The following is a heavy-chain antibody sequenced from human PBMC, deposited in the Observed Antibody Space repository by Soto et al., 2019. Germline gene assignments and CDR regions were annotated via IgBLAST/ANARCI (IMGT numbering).Heavy chain of an antibody. CDR3: AKATATGGGAFDI. Sequence: GGSLRLSCAASGFTCSSYDMSWVRQAPGKGLEWVSTILVGGSTHYPDSVKGRFTISRDNSKNTVFLRMNSLTAGDTAVYYCAKATATGGGAFDICGQGTMVTVSS. J-gene: IGHJ3*02. CDR2: ILVGGST. V-gene: IGHV3-23*01. CDR1: GFTCSSYD. D-gene: IGHD2-8*02.